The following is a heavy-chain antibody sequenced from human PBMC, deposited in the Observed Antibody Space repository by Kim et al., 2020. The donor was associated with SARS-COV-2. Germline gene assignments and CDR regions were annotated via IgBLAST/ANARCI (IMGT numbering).Heavy chain of an antibody. D-gene: IGHD6-13*01. Sequence: ASVKVSCKASGYTFTSYAMNWVRQAPGQGLEWMGWINTNTGNPTYAQGFTGRFVFSLDTSVSTAYLQISSLKAEDTAVYYCARGEETPYSSSWYDYGMDVWGQGTTVTVSS. CDR1: GYTFTSYA. CDR2: INTNTGNP. V-gene: IGHV7-4-1*02. CDR3: ARGEETPYSSSWYDYGMDV. J-gene: IGHJ6*02.